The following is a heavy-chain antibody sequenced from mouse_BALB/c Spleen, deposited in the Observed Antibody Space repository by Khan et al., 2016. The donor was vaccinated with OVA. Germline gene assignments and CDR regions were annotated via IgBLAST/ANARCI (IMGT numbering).Heavy chain of an antibody. CDR1: GFNIKDTY. CDR2: IDPANGNT. D-gene: IGHD4-1*01. Sequence: VQLKESGAELVKPGASVKLSCTASGFNIKDTYMHWVKQRPEQGLEWIGRIDPANGNTKYDPKFQGKATITADTSSNTAYLQLSSLTSEDTAVYYCARDYWDVFAYWGRGPLVTVSA. CDR3: ARDYWDVFAY. V-gene: IGHV14-3*02. J-gene: IGHJ3*01.